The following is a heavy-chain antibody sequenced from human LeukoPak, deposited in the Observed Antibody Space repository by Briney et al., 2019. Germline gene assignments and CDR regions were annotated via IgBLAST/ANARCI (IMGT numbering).Heavy chain of an antibody. CDR2: INPSGGST. J-gene: IGHJ3*02. CDR3: ARDLSHDSSGTHAFDI. V-gene: IGHV1-46*01. CDR1: GYTFTSYY. Sequence: GASMKVSCKASGYTFTSYYMHWVRQAPGQGLEWMGIINPSGGSTSYAQKFQGRVTMTRDMSTSTVYMELSSLRSEDTAVYYCARDLSHDSSGTHAFDIWGQGTMVTVSS. D-gene: IGHD3-22*01.